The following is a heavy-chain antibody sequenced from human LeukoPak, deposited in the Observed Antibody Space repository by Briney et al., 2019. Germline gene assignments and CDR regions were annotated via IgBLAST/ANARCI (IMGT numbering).Heavy chain of an antibody. CDR1: GGTFSSYA. CDR2: IIPIFGTA. J-gene: IGHJ4*02. Sequence: SVKVSCKASGGTFSSYAISWVRQAPGQGLEWMGGIIPIFGTANYAQKFQGRVTITTDESTSTAYMELSSLRSEDTAVYYCARDRARYYGSGSFDYWGQGTLVTVSS. CDR3: ARDRARYYGSGSFDY. D-gene: IGHD3-10*01. V-gene: IGHV1-69*05.